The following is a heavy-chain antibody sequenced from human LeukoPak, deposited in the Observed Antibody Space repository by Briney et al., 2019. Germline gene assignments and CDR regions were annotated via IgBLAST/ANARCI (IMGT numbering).Heavy chain of an antibody. D-gene: IGHD6-19*01. Sequence: GGSLRLSCAVSGFTFSSYGMHWVRQAPGKGLEWVAVISYDGSNKYYADSVKGRFTISRDNSKNTLYLQMNSLGAEDTAVYYCARKIRSGWYLAQGLDYWGQGTLVTVSS. CDR3: ARKIRSGWYLAQGLDY. CDR1: GFTFSSYG. J-gene: IGHJ4*02. V-gene: IGHV3-30*03. CDR2: ISYDGSNK.